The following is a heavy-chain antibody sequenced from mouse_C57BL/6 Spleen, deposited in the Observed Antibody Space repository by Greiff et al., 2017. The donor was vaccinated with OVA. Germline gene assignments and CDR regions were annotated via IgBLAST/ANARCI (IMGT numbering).Heavy chain of an antibody. Sequence: VQLQQSGPELVKPGASVKISGKASGYAFGSSGMNGVKQRPGRGLEGIVRIYPGDGDTNYNGKFKGKATLTADKSSSTAYMQLSSLTSEDSAVYFCARSAAQATSFAYWGQGTLVTVSA. CDR2: IYPGDGDT. CDR1: GYAFGSSG. D-gene: IGHD3-2*02. V-gene: IGHV1-82*01. J-gene: IGHJ3*01. CDR3: ARSAAQATSFAY.